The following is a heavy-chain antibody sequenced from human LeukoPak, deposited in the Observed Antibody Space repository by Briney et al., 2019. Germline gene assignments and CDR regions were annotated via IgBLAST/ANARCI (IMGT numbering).Heavy chain of an antibody. J-gene: IGHJ4*02. CDR3: ARDWDY. CDR2: MNTTGST. CDR1: VDSISIGSYY. Sequence: PSETLSLTCTVSVDSISIGSYYWSWLRQPAGKGLEWIGHMNTTGSTKYNPSLKSRVTISVDTSNNQFSLKVSSVTAADTAVYYCARDWDYWGQGTLVTVSS. V-gene: IGHV4-61*09.